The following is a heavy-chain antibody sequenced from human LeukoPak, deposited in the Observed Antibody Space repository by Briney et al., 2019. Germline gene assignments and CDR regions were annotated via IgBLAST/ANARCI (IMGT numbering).Heavy chain of an antibody. CDR1: GFTFSSYW. J-gene: IGHJ4*02. CDR3: AKEWRKPVHPEYFDY. V-gene: IGHV3-74*01. Sequence: GGSLRLSCAASGFTFSSYWMHWVRQAPGKGLVWVSRINSDGSSTSYADSVKGRFTISRDNAKNTLYLQMNSLRAEDTAVYYCAKEWRKPVHPEYFDYWGQGTLVTVSS. D-gene: IGHD1-1*01. CDR2: INSDGSST.